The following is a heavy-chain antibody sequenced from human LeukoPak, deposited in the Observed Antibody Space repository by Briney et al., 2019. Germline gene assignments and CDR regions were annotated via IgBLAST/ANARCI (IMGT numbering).Heavy chain of an antibody. D-gene: IGHD2-21*02. CDR2: IYYSGST. Sequence: PSETLSLTCTVSGGSISSSSYYWGWIRQPPGKGLEWIGSIYYSGSTYYNPSLKSRVTISVDTSKNQFSLKLSSVTAADTAVYYCARQRGGCGGDCYPYWGQGTLVTVSS. V-gene: IGHV4-39*01. CDR1: GGSISSSSYY. J-gene: IGHJ4*02. CDR3: ARQRGGCGGDCYPY.